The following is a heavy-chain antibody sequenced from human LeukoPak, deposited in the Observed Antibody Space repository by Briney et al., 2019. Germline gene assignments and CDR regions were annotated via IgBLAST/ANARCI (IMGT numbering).Heavy chain of an antibody. CDR1: GFTFSSYE. CDR3: AGELGYCSSTSCYPGWFDP. D-gene: IGHD2-2*01. CDR2: ISSSGSTI. V-gene: IGHV3-48*03. Sequence: GGSLRLSCAASGFTFSSYEMNWVRQAPGKGLEWVSYISSSGSTIYYADSVKGRFTISGDNAKNSLYPQMNSLRAEDTAVYYCAGELGYCSSTSCYPGWFDPWGQGTLVTVSS. J-gene: IGHJ5*02.